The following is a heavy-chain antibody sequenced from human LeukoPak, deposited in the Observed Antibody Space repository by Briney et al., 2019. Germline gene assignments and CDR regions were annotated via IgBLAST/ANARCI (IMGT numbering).Heavy chain of an antibody. Sequence: PSETLSLTCAVYGGSFSGYYWSWIRQPPGKGLEWIGEINHSGSTNYNPSLKSRVTISVDTSKNQFSLKLSSVTAADTAVYYCARPRSSYGDYGFGYWGQGTLVTVSS. J-gene: IGHJ4*02. CDR1: GGSFSGYY. CDR2: INHSGST. V-gene: IGHV4-34*01. D-gene: IGHD4-17*01. CDR3: ARPRSSYGDYGFGY.